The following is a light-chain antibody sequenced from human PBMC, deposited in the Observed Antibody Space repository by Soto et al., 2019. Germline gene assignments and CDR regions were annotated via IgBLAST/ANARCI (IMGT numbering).Light chain of an antibody. J-gene: IGLJ2*01. CDR2: EVS. CDR3: SSSTSSALL. CDR1: SSDVGVYNY. V-gene: IGLV2-14*01. Sequence: QSALTQPASVSGSPGQSITISCTGTSSDVGVYNYVSWYQQHPGKAPKLMIYEVSNRPSGVSNRFSGSKSGNTASLTISGLQAEDEADYYCSSSTSSALLFGGGTQLTVL.